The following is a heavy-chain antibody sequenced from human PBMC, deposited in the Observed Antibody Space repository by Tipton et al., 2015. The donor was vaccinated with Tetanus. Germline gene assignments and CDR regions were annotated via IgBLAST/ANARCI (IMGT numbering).Heavy chain of an antibody. CDR3: ANNRAYRSSWWGY. J-gene: IGHJ4*02. CDR2: IGGSGGPNRT. D-gene: IGHD6-13*01. CDR1: GFTFSSYA. V-gene: IGHV3-23*01. Sequence: SLRLSCTASGFTFSSYAMTWVRQGPGKGLEWVSSIGGSGGPNRTYYADSVKGRFTISRDNSKNTLYLQMNSLRADDTAVYYCANNRAYRSSWWGYWGQGTRVTVSS.